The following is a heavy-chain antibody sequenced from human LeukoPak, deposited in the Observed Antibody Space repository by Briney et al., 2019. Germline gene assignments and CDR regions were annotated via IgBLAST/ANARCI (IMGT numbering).Heavy chain of an antibody. CDR3: ARKNPSGSFYDY. J-gene: IGHJ4*02. CDR2: IYYSGSS. V-gene: IGHV4-59*01. D-gene: IGHD1-14*01. Sequence: PSETLSLTCAVSGGSISPYYWSWIRQSPGKQLEWIGHIYYSGSSNYNPSLKSRVAISLDTSRNQFSLMLTSVTAADTAVYYCARKNPSGSFYDYWGQGTLFTVSS. CDR1: GGSISPYY.